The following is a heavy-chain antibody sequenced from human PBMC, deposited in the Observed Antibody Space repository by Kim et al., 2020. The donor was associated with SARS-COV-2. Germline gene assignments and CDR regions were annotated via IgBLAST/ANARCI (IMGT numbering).Heavy chain of an antibody. CDR2: INPSGGST. CDR1: GYTFTGYY. V-gene: IGHV1-46*01. Sequence: ASVKVSCKASGYTFTGYYMHWVRQAPGQGLEWLGIINPSGGSTSYAQKFQGRVTMTRDTSTSTVYMELSSLRSEDTAVYYCAREPGVPNGMDVWGQGTTVTVSS. J-gene: IGHJ6*02. D-gene: IGHD3-10*01. CDR3: AREPGVPNGMDV.